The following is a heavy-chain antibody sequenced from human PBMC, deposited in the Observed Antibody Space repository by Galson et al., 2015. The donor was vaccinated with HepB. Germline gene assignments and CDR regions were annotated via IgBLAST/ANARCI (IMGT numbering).Heavy chain of an antibody. D-gene: IGHD3-10*01. CDR2: IDWDDDK. CDR1: GFSLSTRGLS. J-gene: IGHJ4*02. CDR3: ARIPSLLFGSGKYYFDC. Sequence: PALVKPTQTLTLTCTFSGFSLSTRGLSVSWIRQPPGKALEWLARIDWDDDKYYTTSLRTRLTISKDTSKDQVVLTMTNMDPVDTATYYCARIPSLLFGSGKYYFDCWGQGTLVTVSS. V-gene: IGHV2-70*11.